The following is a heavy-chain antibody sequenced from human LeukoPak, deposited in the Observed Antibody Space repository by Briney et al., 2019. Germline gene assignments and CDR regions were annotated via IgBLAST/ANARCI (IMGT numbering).Heavy chain of an antibody. J-gene: IGHJ4*02. CDR2: ISTSGGTT. D-gene: IGHD3-22*01. V-gene: IGHV3-23*01. CDR1: GFTFSSYA. CDR3: ARDWGAYYHFFDY. Sequence: GGSLRLSCAASGFTFSSYAMSWVRQAPGKGLEWVSGISTSGGTTSYAESVKGRFTVSRDNPRNTLYMEMNSLRDEDTAVYYCARDWGAYYHFFDYWGQGTLVTVSS.